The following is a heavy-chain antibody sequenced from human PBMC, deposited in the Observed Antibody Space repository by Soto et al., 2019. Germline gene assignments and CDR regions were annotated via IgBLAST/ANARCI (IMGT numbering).Heavy chain of an antibody. V-gene: IGHV1-8*01. CDR1: GYTFTSCD. Sequence: ASVKVSCKASGYTFTSCDINWVRQATGQGLEWMGWMNPNSGNTGYAQKFQGRVTMTRNTSISTAYMELSSVTAADTAVYYCAGGDYYHSSGYYFYYYTMDVWGQGTTVTVSS. D-gene: IGHD3-22*01. CDR2: MNPNSGNT. CDR3: AGGDYYHSSGYYFYYYTMDV. J-gene: IGHJ6*02.